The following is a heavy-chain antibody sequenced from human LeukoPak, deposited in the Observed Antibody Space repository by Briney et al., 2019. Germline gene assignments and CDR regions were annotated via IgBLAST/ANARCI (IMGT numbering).Heavy chain of an antibody. D-gene: IGHD2-2*02. CDR2: MNPNSGNT. CDR3: ARGRSLSRRYQLLYGNNWFDP. Sequence: ASVKVSCKASGYTFTSYDINWVRQATGQGLEWMGWMNPNSGNTGYAQKFQGRVTMTRNTSISTAYMELSSLRSEDTAVYYCARGRSLSRRYQLLYGNNWFDPWGQGTLVTVSS. CDR1: GYTFTSYD. V-gene: IGHV1-8*01. J-gene: IGHJ5*02.